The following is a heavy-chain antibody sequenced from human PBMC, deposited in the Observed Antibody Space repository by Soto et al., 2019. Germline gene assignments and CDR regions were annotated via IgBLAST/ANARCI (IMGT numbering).Heavy chain of an antibody. J-gene: IGHJ3*02. D-gene: IGHD2-15*01. V-gene: IGHV3-23*01. Sequence: GGSLRLSCAASGFTFSSYAMSWVRQAPGKGLEWVSAISGSGGSTYYADSVKGRFTISRDNSKNTLYLQMNSLRAEDTAVYYCAKDDCSGGSCQYAFDIWGQGTMVTVS. CDR1: GFTFSSYA. CDR2: ISGSGGST. CDR3: AKDDCSGGSCQYAFDI.